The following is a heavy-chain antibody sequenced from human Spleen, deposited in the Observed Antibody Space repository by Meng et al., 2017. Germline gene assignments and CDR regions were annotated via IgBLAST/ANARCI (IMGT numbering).Heavy chain of an antibody. V-gene: IGHV1-69*05. Sequence: SVKVSCKASGGSFSNYPLSWVRQGPGQGLQWMGGIIPIFGTANYAQKLQGRVTMTTDTSTSTAYMELRSLRSDDTAVYYCATVRFHYGSGRQYSLFDYWGHGTQVTVSS. CDR2: IIPIFGTA. CDR1: GGSFSNYP. CDR3: ATVRFHYGSGRQYSLFDY. J-gene: IGHJ4*01. D-gene: IGHD3-10*01.